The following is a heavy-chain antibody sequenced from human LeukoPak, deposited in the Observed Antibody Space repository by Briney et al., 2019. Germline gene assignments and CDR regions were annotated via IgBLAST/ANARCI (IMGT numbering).Heavy chain of an antibody. CDR1: GFTFSGFW. V-gene: IGHV3-7*03. Sequence: GRFLRLSCAVSGFTFSGFWMSWSRQAPGKGLEWVASINSDGSEGYYADVVKGRFTISRDNAKNSLYLQINSLRAEDTAVYYCARSSYSSSSSVWGQGTMVTVSS. J-gene: IGHJ3*01. D-gene: IGHD6-6*01. CDR2: INSDGSEG. CDR3: ARSSYSSSSSV.